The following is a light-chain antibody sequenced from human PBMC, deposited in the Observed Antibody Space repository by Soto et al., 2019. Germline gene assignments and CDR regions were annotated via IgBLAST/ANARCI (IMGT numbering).Light chain of an antibody. CDR1: QSVSGW. CDR3: QQYETFSGT. CDR2: DAS. V-gene: IGKV1-5*01. J-gene: IGKJ1*01. Sequence: DIQRTPYPSTLSASVGDTVTVTCRASQSVSGWLAWYQQKPGEAPKLLIYDASALPRGVPSRFSGSGSGTKFTLTIASLQPDDFATYYCQQYETFSGTFGPGTKVDIK.